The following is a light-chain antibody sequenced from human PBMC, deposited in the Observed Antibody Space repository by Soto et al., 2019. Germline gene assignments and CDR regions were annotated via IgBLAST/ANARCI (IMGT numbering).Light chain of an antibody. CDR2: SNN. CDR1: SSNIGSNT. CDR3: AAWDDSLNGVV. Sequence: QSVLTQPPSASGTPGQRVTISCFGSSSNIGSNTVNWYQQVPRTAPKLLIYSNNQRPSGVPDRFSGSKSGTSVSLAISGLQSEDEADYYCAAWDDSLNGVVLGGGTKLTVL. V-gene: IGLV1-44*01. J-gene: IGLJ2*01.